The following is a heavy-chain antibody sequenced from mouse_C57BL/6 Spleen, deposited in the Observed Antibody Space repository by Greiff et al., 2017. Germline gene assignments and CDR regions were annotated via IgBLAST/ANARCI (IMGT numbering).Heavy chain of an antibody. CDR2: IYPGDGDT. D-gene: IGHD2-3*01. V-gene: IGHV1-82*01. Sequence: VKLQESGPELVKPGASVKISCKASGYAFSSSWMNWVKQRPGQGLEWIGRIYPGDGDTNYNGKFKGKATLTADKSSSTAYMQLSSLTSEDSAVXFCAREGIYDGYYGRFAYWGQGTLVTVSA. CDR3: AREGIYDGYYGRFAY. J-gene: IGHJ3*01. CDR1: GYAFSSSW.